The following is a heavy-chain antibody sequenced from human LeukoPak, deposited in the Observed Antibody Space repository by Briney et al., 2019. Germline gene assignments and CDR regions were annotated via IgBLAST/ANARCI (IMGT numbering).Heavy chain of an antibody. D-gene: IGHD1-1*01. J-gene: IGHJ3*02. CDR2: ISAYNGDT. CDR1: GYTFTSYG. V-gene: IGHV1-18*01. Sequence: ASVKVSCKASGYTFTSYGISWVRQAPGQGLEWMGWISAYNGDTGYAQKFQGRVTLTRDTSMSTAYMELTSLTSEDTAVYFCARQWNWNQGGPFDIWGQGTLVTVSP. CDR3: ARQWNWNQGGPFDI.